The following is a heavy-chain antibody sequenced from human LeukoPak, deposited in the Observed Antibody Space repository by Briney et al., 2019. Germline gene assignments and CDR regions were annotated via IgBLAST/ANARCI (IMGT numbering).Heavy chain of an antibody. CDR2: ISTNKGNT. V-gene: IGHV1-18*01. Sequence: ASVKVSCKFTRCIFPYYGFNWVRQAPGQGLEWMGWISTNKGNTNYAQRLQGRVTMTTDTSTTTAYMELRSLRSDDTAIYYFGIDIQWRFEPWGQGTLVTVSS. J-gene: IGHJ5*02. CDR1: RCIFPYYG. D-gene: IGHD2-8*01. CDR3: GIDIQWRFEP.